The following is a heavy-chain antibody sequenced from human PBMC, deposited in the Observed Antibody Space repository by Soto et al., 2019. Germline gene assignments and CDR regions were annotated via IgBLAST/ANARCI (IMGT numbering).Heavy chain of an antibody. D-gene: IGHD3-10*01. J-gene: IGHJ6*02. V-gene: IGHV3-30*18. Sequence: GGSLRLSCAASGFTFSSYGMHWVRQAPGKGLEWVAVISYDGSNKYYADSVKGRFTISRDNSKNTLYLQMNSLRAEDTAVYYCAKDRGGDAYYYYYYGMDVWGQGTTVTVSS. CDR2: ISYDGSNK. CDR3: AKDRGGDAYYYYYYGMDV. CDR1: GFTFSSYG.